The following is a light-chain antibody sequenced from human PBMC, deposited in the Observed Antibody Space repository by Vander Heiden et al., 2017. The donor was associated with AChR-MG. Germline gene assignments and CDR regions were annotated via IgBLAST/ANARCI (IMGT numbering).Light chain of an antibody. V-gene: IGKV3-15*01. CDR3: QQYNNWPTWT. Sequence: EIVMTPSPATLSVSPGERATLSCRASQSVSSNLAWYQQKPGQAPRLLIYGASTRATGITARFSGSGSGTEFTLTISSLQSEDFAVYYCQQYNNWPTWTFGQGTKVEIK. CDR2: GAS. CDR1: QSVSSN. J-gene: IGKJ1*01.